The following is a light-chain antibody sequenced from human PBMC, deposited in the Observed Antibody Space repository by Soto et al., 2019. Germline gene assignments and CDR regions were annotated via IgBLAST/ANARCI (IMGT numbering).Light chain of an antibody. CDR3: QQYGSSSYT. CDR1: QSISSSY. Sequence: EIVLTQSPATLSLSPGERATLSCRASQSISSSYLAWYQQKPGQAPRLLIYAASSRATGIPDRFSGSGSGTDFTLTISRLEPEDFVVYYCQQYGSSSYTFGQGTQLEIK. J-gene: IGKJ2*01. V-gene: IGKV3-20*01. CDR2: AAS.